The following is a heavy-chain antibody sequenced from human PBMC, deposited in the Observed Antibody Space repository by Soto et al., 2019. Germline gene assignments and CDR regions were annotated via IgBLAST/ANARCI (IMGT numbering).Heavy chain of an antibody. CDR1: GGSISSGDYY. V-gene: IGHV4-30-4*01. J-gene: IGHJ4*02. Sequence: ASETLSLTCTVSGGSISSGDYYWSWIRQPPGKGLEWIGYIYYSGSTYYNPSLKSRVTISVDTSKNQFSLKLSSVTAADTAVYYCARVRRITMIVVDTLLSLAPNYFDYWGQGTLVTVSS. D-gene: IGHD3-22*01. CDR2: IYYSGST. CDR3: ARVRRITMIVVDTLLSLAPNYFDY.